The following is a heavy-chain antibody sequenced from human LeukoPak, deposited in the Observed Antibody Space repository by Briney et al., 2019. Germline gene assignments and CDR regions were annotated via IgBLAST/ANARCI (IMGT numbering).Heavy chain of an antibody. V-gene: IGHV3-21*01. J-gene: IGHJ3*02. CDR2: ISSSSSYI. CDR3: AREYSSSFGAFDI. Sequence: GGSLRLSCAASGFTVSSNYMSWVRQAPGKGLEWVSSISSSSSYIYYADSVKGRFTISRDNAKNSLYLQMNSLRAEDTAVYYCAREYSSSFGAFDIWGQGTMVTVSS. D-gene: IGHD6-13*01. CDR1: GFTVSSNY.